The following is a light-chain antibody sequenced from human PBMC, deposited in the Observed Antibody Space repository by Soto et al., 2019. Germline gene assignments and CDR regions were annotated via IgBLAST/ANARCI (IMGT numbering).Light chain of an antibody. J-gene: IGKJ1*01. Sequence: DIQMTQSPSSLSASVGDRVTITCRASRNIDNFLNWYHQKPGKAPKLLIYDASSLQSGVPSRFSGCGSGTNFTLTVSSLQPEDFATYYCQQSYITPRTFGQGTRVDIK. CDR1: RNIDNF. CDR2: DAS. V-gene: IGKV1-39*01. CDR3: QQSYITPRT.